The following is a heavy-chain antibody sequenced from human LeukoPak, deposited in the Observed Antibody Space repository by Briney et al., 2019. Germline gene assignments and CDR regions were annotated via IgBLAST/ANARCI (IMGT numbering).Heavy chain of an antibody. J-gene: IGHJ4*02. Sequence: SVKVSCKASGGTFSSYAISWVRQAPGQGLEWMGRIIPILGIANYAQKFQGRVTITADKSTSTAYMELSRLRSDDTAVYYCARDGVSGLIAADYWGQGTLVTVSS. CDR3: ARDGVSGLIAADY. CDR1: GGTFSSYA. D-gene: IGHD6-13*01. V-gene: IGHV1-69*04. CDR2: IIPILGIA.